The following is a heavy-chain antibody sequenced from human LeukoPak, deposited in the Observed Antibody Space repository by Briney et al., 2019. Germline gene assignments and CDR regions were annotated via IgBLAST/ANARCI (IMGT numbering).Heavy chain of an antibody. CDR1: GGSFSGYY. D-gene: IGHD3-22*01. Sequence: PSETLSLTCAVYGGSFSGYYWSWIRQPPGKGLEWIGEIYHSGSTNYNPSLKSRVTISVDKSKNQFSLKLSSVTAEDTAVYYCAKDAIRRYYDSSGYSDFDYWGQGTLVTVSS. V-gene: IGHV4-34*01. J-gene: IGHJ4*02. CDR3: AKDAIRRYYDSSGYSDFDY. CDR2: IYHSGST.